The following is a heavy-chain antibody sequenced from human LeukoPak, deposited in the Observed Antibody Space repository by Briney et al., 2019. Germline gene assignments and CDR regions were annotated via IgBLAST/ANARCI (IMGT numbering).Heavy chain of an antibody. Sequence: PGGSLRLSCAASGFTVSSNYMSWVRQAPGKGLEWVSVIYSGGSTYHADSVKGRFTISRDNSKNTLYLQMNSLRAEDTAVYYCAKGASIHVTGPDYWGPGTLVTVSS. CDR1: GFTVSSNY. CDR2: IYSGGST. CDR3: AKGASIHVTGPDY. D-gene: IGHD3-9*01. V-gene: IGHV3-53*01. J-gene: IGHJ4*02.